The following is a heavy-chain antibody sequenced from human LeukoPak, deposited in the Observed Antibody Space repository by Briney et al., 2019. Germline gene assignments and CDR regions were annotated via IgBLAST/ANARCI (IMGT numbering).Heavy chain of an antibody. Sequence: SETLSLTCSVSGGPISTYYWSWIRQPPGKGLEWIGYIYHSGSTNYNPSLKSRVTISVDTSQNQFYLKLSSVTAADTAVYYCARDGYSGSDALWGEGTLVTVSS. CDR2: IYHSGST. CDR3: ARDGYSGSDAL. V-gene: IGHV4-59*01. D-gene: IGHD5-12*01. CDR1: GGPISTYY. J-gene: IGHJ4*02.